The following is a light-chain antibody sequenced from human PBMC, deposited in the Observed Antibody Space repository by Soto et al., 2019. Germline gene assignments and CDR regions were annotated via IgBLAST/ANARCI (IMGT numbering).Light chain of an antibody. CDR2: AAS. Sequence: AIQVTQSPSSLSASVGYRVTITCRASQAIRTDLGWYQQKPGKAPKLLIFAASNLHSGVPSRFSGSGSGTDFTLTINNLQAEDFATYYCLQEYNYPRTFGQGTKVEL. J-gene: IGKJ1*01. V-gene: IGKV1-6*01. CDR1: QAIRTD. CDR3: LQEYNYPRT.